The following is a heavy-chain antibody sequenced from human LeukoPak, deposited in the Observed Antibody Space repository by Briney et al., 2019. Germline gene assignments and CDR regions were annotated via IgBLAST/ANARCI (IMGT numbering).Heavy chain of an antibody. J-gene: IGHJ4*02. Sequence: GGSLRLSCAASGFTVSSNYMSWVRQAPGKGLEWVSVIYSGGSTYYADSVKGRFTISRDNSKNTLYLQMNSLRAEDTAVYYCARGRYFDWLLSLFDYWGQGILVTVSS. CDR2: IYSGGST. CDR1: GFTVSSNY. V-gene: IGHV3-66*01. CDR3: ARGRYFDWLLSLFDY. D-gene: IGHD3-9*01.